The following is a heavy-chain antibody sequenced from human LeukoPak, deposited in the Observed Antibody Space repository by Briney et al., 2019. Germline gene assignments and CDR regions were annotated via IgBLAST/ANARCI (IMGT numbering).Heavy chain of an antibody. CDR3: AREGSGWYPGPVDY. Sequence: PSETLSLTCTVSGGSISSGGYYWSWIRQHPGKGLEWIGYIYYSGSTYYNPSLKSRVTISVDTSKNQFSLKLSSVTAADTAVYYCAREGSGWYPGPVDYWGQGTLVTVSS. J-gene: IGHJ4*02. D-gene: IGHD6-19*01. CDR1: GGSISSGGYY. V-gene: IGHV4-31*03. CDR2: IYYSGST.